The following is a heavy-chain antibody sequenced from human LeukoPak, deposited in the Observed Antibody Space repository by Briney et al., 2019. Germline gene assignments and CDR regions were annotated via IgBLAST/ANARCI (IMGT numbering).Heavy chain of an antibody. D-gene: IGHD1-7*01. CDR3: ARGITGTPGYFYYGMDV. J-gene: IGHJ6*02. CDR1: GGSISGYY. V-gene: IGHV4-59*01. Sequence: SETLSLTCTVSGGSISGYYWSWIWQSPGKGLEWIGYISYSGSTKYNPSLKSRVTISVDTSKNQFSLQLSSVTAADTAVYYCARGITGTPGYFYYGMDVWGQGTTVTVSS. CDR2: ISYSGST.